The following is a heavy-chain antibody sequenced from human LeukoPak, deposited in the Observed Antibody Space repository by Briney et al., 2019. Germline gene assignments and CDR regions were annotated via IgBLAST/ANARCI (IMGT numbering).Heavy chain of an antibody. V-gene: IGHV1-46*01. CDR3: ARGGIVVVTAIIDY. Sequence: ASVKVSCKASGFTFTSNYLHWVRQAPGQGLEWMGIISPNSGGTSYAQKFQGRVTLTRDTSTSTVSMELSSLRSEDTAIYYCARGGIVVVTAIIDYWGQGTLVTVSS. D-gene: IGHD2-21*02. J-gene: IGHJ4*02. CDR2: ISPNSGGT. CDR1: GFTFTSNY.